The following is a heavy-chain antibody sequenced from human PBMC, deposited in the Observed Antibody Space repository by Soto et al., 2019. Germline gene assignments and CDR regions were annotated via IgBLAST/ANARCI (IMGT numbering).Heavy chain of an antibody. CDR1: AFTFTSSA. D-gene: IGHD2-21*01. CDR3: AADGRGDNCYYYYYGMDV. J-gene: IGHJ6*02. Sequence: GASVKVSCKTSAFTFTSSAMLWGRQARGQRREWIGWIVVGGGNTNYAQKFQERVTITRDMSTSTAYMELSSVRAEDTAVYYCAADGRGDNCYYYYYGMDVWGQGTTVTVSS. CDR2: IVVGGGNT. V-gene: IGHV1-58*02.